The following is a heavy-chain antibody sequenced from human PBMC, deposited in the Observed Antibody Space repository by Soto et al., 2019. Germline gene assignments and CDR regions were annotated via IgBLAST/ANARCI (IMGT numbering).Heavy chain of an antibody. CDR2: INPNSGGT. D-gene: IGHD3-10*01. J-gene: IGHJ3*02. V-gene: IGHV1-2*04. CDR3: ARVRDYGSGRKGAFDI. CDR1: GYTFTGYY. Sequence: ASVKVSCKASGYTFTGYYMHWVRQAPGQGLEWMGWINPNSGGTNYAQKFQGWVTMTRDTSISTAYMELSRLRSDDTAVYYCARVRDYGSGRKGAFDIWGQGTMVTVSS.